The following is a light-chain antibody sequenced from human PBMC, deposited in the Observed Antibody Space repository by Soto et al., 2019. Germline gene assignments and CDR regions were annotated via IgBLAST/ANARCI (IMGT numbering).Light chain of an antibody. CDR1: SSDVGAFNY. V-gene: IGLV2-14*01. CDR3: CSYASGSIYV. Sequence: QSALTQPASVSGSPGQSITISCTGTSSDVGAFNYVSWYLQYPGKAPKLIIYEVGNLPSGVSNRFSGSKSGNTASLTISGLQAEDEADYYCCSYASGSIYVFGTGTKLTVL. CDR2: EVG. J-gene: IGLJ1*01.